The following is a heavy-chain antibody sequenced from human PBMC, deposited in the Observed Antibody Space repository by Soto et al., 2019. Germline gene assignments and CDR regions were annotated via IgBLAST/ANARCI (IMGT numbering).Heavy chain of an antibody. CDR2: IIPFFGTT. CDR1: GGSLVTFA. Sequence: QVQLVQSGAEVKKPGSSVKVSCKTSGGSLVTFALSWVRQAPGQGLEWMGGIIPFFGTTNYAQRFQGRLTITTDGSTGTTYMELSSLRSEDTALYYCAREACNTNACYTNEIDSWGQGTLVTVSS. J-gene: IGHJ4*02. D-gene: IGHD2-15*01. V-gene: IGHV1-69*01. CDR3: AREACNTNACYTNEIDS.